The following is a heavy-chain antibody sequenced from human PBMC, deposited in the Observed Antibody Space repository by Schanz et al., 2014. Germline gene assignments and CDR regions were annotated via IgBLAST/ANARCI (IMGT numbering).Heavy chain of an antibody. CDR3: ARGGGPEDVFDI. Sequence: WIWIRQPPGKGLEWIGYSSYSGSSGYNASLESRVTISLDLSKSQVSLTLTSVTAADTAVYYCARGGGPEDVFDIWGQGTILTVSS. CDR2: SSYSGSS. J-gene: IGHJ3*02. D-gene: IGHD5-12*01. V-gene: IGHV4-59*01.